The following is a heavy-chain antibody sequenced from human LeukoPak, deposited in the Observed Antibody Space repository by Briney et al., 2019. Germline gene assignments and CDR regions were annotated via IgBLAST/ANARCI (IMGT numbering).Heavy chain of an antibody. CDR2: ISGSGGST. CDR3: AKGGSGWYTIDAFDI. Sequence: GGSLRLSCAASGFTFSSYAMSWVRQAPGKGLEWVSAISGSGGSTYYADSVKGRFTISRDNSKNTLYLQMNSLRAEDTAVYYCAKGGSGWYTIDAFDIWGQGTMVTVCS. CDR1: GFTFSSYA. V-gene: IGHV3-23*01. D-gene: IGHD6-19*01. J-gene: IGHJ3*02.